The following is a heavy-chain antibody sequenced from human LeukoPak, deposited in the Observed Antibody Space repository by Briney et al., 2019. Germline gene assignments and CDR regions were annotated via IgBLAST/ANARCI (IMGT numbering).Heavy chain of an antibody. CDR1: GYTFTIYD. CDR3: ARVRGYSYGYGSIDAFAI. Sequence: ASVTLSFKASGYTFTIYDIHWVRPPPAQGLEWMGWMNPNSGNTGYAQKFQDRVTMTSNTSIRTAYMELSSLRSEDTAVYYCARVRGYSYGYGSIDAFAIWGQGTMITVSS. CDR2: MNPNSGNT. V-gene: IGHV1-8*01. D-gene: IGHD5-18*01. J-gene: IGHJ3*02.